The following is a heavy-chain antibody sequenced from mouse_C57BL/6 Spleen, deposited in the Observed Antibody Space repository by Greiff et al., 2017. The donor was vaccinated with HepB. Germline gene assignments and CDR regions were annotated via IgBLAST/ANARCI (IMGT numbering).Heavy chain of an antibody. CDR2: YPGSGNTY. CDR1: YTFTDYYM. V-gene: IGHV1-83*01. D-gene: IGHD1-1*01. CDR3: STVA. Sequence: VQLQQSGPELVKPGASVKMSCKASGYTFTDYYMHWVKQKPGKGLEWIGEIYPGSGNTYYNEKFKGKATLTADTSSSTAYMQLSSLISEDSAVYFCASTVAWGQGTLVTVSA. J-gene: IGHJ3*01.